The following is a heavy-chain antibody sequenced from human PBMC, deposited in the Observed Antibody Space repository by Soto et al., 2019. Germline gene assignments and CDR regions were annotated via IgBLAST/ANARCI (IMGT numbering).Heavy chain of an antibody. V-gene: IGHV1-46*01. Sequence: ASVKVSCKASGYTFTGYDLYWVRQAPGQGLEWMGIINPSGGSTSYAQKFQGRVTMTRDTSTSTVYMELSSLRSEDTAVYYCARGVSWDLWYYYGMDVWGQGTTVTVSS. CDR3: ARGVSWDLWYYYGMDV. D-gene: IGHD3-3*01. CDR1: GYTFTGYD. CDR2: INPSGGST. J-gene: IGHJ6*02.